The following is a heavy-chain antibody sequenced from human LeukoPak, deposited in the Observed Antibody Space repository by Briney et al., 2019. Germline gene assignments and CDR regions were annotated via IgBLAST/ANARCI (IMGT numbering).Heavy chain of an antibody. CDR2: IYHSGST. CDR3: ARSFCSGGSCTFDY. J-gene: IGHJ4*02. Sequence: SETLSLTCTVSGGSISSYYWSWIRQPPGKGLEWIGYIYHSGSTYYNPSLKSRVTISVDRPKNQFSLKLSSVTAADTAVYYCARSFCSGGSCTFDYWGQGTLVTVSS. D-gene: IGHD2-15*01. V-gene: IGHV4-59*12. CDR1: GGSISSYY.